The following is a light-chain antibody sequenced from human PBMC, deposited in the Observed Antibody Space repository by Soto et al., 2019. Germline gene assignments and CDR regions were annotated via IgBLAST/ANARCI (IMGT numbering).Light chain of an antibody. V-gene: IGKV3-20*01. Sequence: EIFLTQSPATLSLCAWERATLSCRASQSVSSYLAWYQQKPGQAPRLLIYDASNRATGIPDRFSGSGSGTDFTLTISRLEPEDFAVYHCQQYGSSPLITFGQGTRLEIK. J-gene: IGKJ5*01. CDR3: QQYGSSPLIT. CDR1: QSVSSY. CDR2: DAS.